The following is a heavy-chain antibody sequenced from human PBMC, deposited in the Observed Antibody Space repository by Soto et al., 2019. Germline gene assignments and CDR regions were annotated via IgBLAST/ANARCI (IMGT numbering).Heavy chain of an antibody. CDR1: GFTFSSYA. CDR3: ARVRDSSGYLRAFDI. V-gene: IGHV3-30-3*01. Sequence: QVQLVESGGGVVQPGRSLRLSCAASGFTFSSYAMHWVRQAPGKGLERVAIISYDGSNKYYADSVKGRFTISRDNSMHTLYLQMNSLRAEDTAVYYCARVRDSSGYLRAFDIWGQGTMVTVSS. D-gene: IGHD3-22*01. J-gene: IGHJ3*02. CDR2: ISYDGSNK.